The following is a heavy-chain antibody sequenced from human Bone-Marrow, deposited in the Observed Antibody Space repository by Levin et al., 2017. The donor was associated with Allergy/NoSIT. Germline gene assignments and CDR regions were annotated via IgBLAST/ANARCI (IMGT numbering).Heavy chain of an antibody. J-gene: IGHJ6*02. CDR1: GFTFSSYG. D-gene: IGHD6-19*01. Sequence: SCAASGFTFSSYGMHWVRQAPGKGLEWVAVISYDGSNKYYADSVKGRFTISRDNSKNTLYLQMNSLRAEDTAVYYCAKVSSSGWYNGGMDVWGQGTTVTVSS. V-gene: IGHV3-30*18. CDR2: ISYDGSNK. CDR3: AKVSSSGWYNGGMDV.